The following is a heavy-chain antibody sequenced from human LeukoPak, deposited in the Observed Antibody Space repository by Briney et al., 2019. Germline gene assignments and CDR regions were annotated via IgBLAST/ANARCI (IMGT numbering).Heavy chain of an antibody. D-gene: IGHD3-3*01. J-gene: IGHJ6*02. Sequence: PSETLSLTCTVSGGSISSYYWSWIRQPAGKGLEWIGRIYTSGSTNYNPSLKSRVTISVDTSKNQFSLKLSSVTAADTAVYYCARHSTMEDFWSGYTNYYYGMDVWGQGTTVTVSS. CDR3: ARHSTMEDFWSGYTNYYYGMDV. V-gene: IGHV4-4*07. CDR2: IYTSGST. CDR1: GGSISSYY.